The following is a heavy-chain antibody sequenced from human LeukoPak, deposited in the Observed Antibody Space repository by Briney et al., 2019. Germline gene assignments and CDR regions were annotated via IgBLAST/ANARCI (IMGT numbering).Heavy chain of an antibody. CDR2: ISYSGNT. D-gene: IGHD4-17*01. Sequence: SDTLSLTCTVSGGSINPYSWTWIRQPPGKGLEWIAYISYSGNTNYNPSFKSQITISVDRSMNQFSLKLNSVTAADTAVYYCARQGTYGDYLDYWGQGTLVTVSS. J-gene: IGHJ4*02. CDR3: ARQGTYGDYLDY. V-gene: IGHV4-59*08. CDR1: GGSINPYS.